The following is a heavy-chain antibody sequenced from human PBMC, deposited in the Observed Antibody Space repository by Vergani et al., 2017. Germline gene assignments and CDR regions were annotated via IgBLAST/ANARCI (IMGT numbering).Heavy chain of an antibody. CDR2: IYYSGST. Sequence: QVQLQESGPGLVKPSETLSLTCTVSGGSISSYYWSWIRQPPGKGLEWIGYIYYSGSTNYNPSLKSRVTISVDTSKNQFSLKLSSVTAADTAVYYCARDRGTVTTPNTFQHWGQGTLVTVSS. J-gene: IGHJ1*01. V-gene: IGHV4-59*01. D-gene: IGHD4-17*01. CDR1: GGSISSYY. CDR3: ARDRGTVTTPNTFQH.